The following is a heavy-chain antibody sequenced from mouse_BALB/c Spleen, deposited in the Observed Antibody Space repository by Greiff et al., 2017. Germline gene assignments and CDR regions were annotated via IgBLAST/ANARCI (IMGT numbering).Heavy chain of an antibody. D-gene: IGHD1-1*02. V-gene: IGHV5-12-2*01. Sequence: EVKVVESGGGLVQPGGSLKLSCAASGFTFSSYTMSWVRQTPEKRLEWVAYISNGGGSTYYPDTVKGRFTISRDNAKNTLYLQMSSLKSEDTAMYYCARQGGKPYAMDDWGQGTSVTVSS. CDR1: GFTFSSYT. J-gene: IGHJ4*01. CDR2: ISNGGGST. CDR3: ARQGGKPYAMDD.